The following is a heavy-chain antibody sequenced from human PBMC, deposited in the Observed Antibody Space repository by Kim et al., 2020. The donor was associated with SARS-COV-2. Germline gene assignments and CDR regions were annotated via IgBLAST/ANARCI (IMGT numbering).Heavy chain of an antibody. CDR3: AKELLWFGELRYGMDV. Sequence: GGSLRLSCAASGFTFSSYAMSWVRQAPGKGLEWVSAISGSGGSTYYADSVKGRFTISRDNSKNTLYLQMNSLRAEDTAVYYCAKELLWFGELRYGMDVWGQGTTVTVSS. CDR2: ISGSGGST. D-gene: IGHD3-10*01. V-gene: IGHV3-23*01. CDR1: GFTFSSYA. J-gene: IGHJ6*02.